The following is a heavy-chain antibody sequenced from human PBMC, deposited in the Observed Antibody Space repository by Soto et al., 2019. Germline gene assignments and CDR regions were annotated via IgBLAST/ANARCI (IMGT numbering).Heavy chain of an antibody. D-gene: IGHD6-13*01. CDR2: IIPILGIA. CDR3: ARSRGRPTAAADY. V-gene: IGHV1-69*02. J-gene: IGHJ4*02. Sequence: QVQLVQSGAEVKKPGSSVKVSCKASGGTFSSYTISWVRQAPGQGLEWMGRIIPILGIANYAQKFQGRVTITADKSTSTAYMELSSLRSEDTAVYSCARSRGRPTAAADYWGQGTLVTVSS. CDR1: GGTFSSYT.